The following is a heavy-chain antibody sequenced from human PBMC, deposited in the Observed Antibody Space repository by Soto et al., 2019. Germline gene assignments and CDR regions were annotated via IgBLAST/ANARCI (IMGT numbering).Heavy chain of an antibody. D-gene: IGHD5-18*01. V-gene: IGHV1-2*04. Sequence: ASGKVSCKASGYTFTGYYMHWVRQAPGQGLEWMGWINPNSGGTNYAQKLQGWVTMTRDTSISTAYMELSRLRSDDTAVYYCARGGYSYGDGGLPYFYYGMDVWGQGTTVTVSS. CDR3: ARGGYSYGDGGLPYFYYGMDV. CDR1: GYTFTGYY. CDR2: INPNSGGT. J-gene: IGHJ6*01.